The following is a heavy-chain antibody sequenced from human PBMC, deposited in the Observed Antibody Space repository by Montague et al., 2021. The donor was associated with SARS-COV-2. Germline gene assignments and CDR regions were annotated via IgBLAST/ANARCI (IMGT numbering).Heavy chain of an antibody. CDR2: RYQNGAT. J-gene: IGHJ4*02. CDR1: GFSISSGYY. V-gene: IGHV4-38-2*02. CDR3: AGSGVGIFDFSYFDS. D-gene: IGHD3-3*01. Sequence: SETLSLTCSVPGFSISSGYYWGWIRQTPGKGLEWIGSRYQNGATYYSPSLKRPVTILLDTSKNQFPLSLTSVTAADTAVYYCAGSGVGIFDFSYFDSWGQGSLVIVSS.